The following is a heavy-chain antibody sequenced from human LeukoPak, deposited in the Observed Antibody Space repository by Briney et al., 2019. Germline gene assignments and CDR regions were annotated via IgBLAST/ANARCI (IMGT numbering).Heavy chain of an antibody. J-gene: IGHJ4*02. Sequence: GGSLRLSCAASGFTFSSYEMNWVRQAPGKGLEWVSYISSSGSTIYYADSVKGRFTISRDNAKNSLYLQMNSLRAEVTAVYYCARVFFYYDSSGYYLWGQGTLVTVSS. CDR2: ISSSGSTI. CDR1: GFTFSSYE. V-gene: IGHV3-48*03. D-gene: IGHD3-22*01. CDR3: ARVFFYYDSSGYYL.